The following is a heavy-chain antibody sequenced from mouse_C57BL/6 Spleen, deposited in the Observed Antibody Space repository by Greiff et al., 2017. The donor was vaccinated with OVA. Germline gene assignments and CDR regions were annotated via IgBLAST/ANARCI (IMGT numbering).Heavy chain of an antibody. CDR1: GYAFSSSW. Sequence: VQLVESGPELVKPGASVKISCKASGYAFSSSWMNWVKQRPGKGLEWIGRIYPGDGDTNYNGKYKGKATLTADKSSSTAYMQLSSLTPEDSAVYFCARWLSKYWYFDVWGTGTTVTVSS. CDR3: ARWLSKYWYFDV. V-gene: IGHV1-82*01. D-gene: IGHD3-3*01. J-gene: IGHJ1*03. CDR2: IYPGDGDT.